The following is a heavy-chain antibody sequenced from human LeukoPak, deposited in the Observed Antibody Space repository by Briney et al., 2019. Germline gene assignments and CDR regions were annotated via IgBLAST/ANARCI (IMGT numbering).Heavy chain of an antibody. CDR1: GXSFTNHW. CDR3: ARLVVTGLYFFDY. Sequence: GESLKISCKGSGXSFTNHWIGWVRQMPGKGLEWMGIIDPGDSDTRNSPSFRGQVTMSADKSINTAFLQWSSLKASDTAVYYCARLVVTGLYFFDYWGQGTLVAVSS. V-gene: IGHV5-51*01. J-gene: IGHJ4*02. D-gene: IGHD2-21*02. CDR2: IDPGDSDT.